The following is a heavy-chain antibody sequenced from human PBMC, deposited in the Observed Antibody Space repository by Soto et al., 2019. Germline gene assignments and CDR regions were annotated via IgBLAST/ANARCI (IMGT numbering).Heavy chain of an antibody. CDR1: GGSMSSGGYY. Sequence: SLSLTCTVSGGSMSSGGYYWRWIRQHPGKGLEWIGYIYYSGSTYYNPSLKSRVTISVDTSKNQFSLKLSSVTAADTAVYYCARGTVVTPIDYWGQGTLVTVSS. J-gene: IGHJ4*02. D-gene: IGHD2-21*02. V-gene: IGHV4-31*03. CDR3: ARGTVVTPIDY. CDR2: IYYSGST.